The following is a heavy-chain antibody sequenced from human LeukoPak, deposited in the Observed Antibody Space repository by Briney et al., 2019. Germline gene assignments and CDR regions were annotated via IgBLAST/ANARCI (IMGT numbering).Heavy chain of an antibody. Sequence: SQTLSLTCAVSGGSISSGGYSWSWIRQPPGKGLEWIGYICHRGSTYYTPSLKSRVTISVDRSKHQFSLKLSSVTAADTAVYYCARAPSYYGSGSYYAFDIWGQGTMVTVSS. V-gene: IGHV4-30-2*01. CDR1: GGSISSGGYS. D-gene: IGHD3-10*01. CDR3: ARAPSYYGSGSYYAFDI. J-gene: IGHJ3*02. CDR2: ICHRGST.